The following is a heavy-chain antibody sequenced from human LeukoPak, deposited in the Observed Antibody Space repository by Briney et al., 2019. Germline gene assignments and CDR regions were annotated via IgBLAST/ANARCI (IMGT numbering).Heavy chain of an antibody. J-gene: IGHJ4*02. CDR2: IIPILGIA. Sequence: AASVKVSCKASGGTFSSYTISWVRQAPGQGLEWMGRIIPILGIANYAQKFQGRVTITADKSTSTAYMKLSSLRPEDTAVYYCARDELDYGGNFDYWGQGTLVTVSS. CDR3: ARDELDYGGNFDY. D-gene: IGHD4-23*01. V-gene: IGHV1-69*04. CDR1: GGTFSSYT.